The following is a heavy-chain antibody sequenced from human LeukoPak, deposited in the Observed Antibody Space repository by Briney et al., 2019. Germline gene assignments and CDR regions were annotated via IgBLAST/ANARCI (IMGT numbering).Heavy chain of an antibody. CDR3: ARSGPGQLVYYYYMDV. CDR1: GYTFTGYF. Sequence: GASVKVSCKASGYTFTGYFMHWVRQAPGQGLEWMGWINPNSGGTNYAQRFQGRVTMTRDTSISTAYMELSRLRSDDTAVYYCARSGPGQLVYYYYMDVWGKGTTVTVSS. CDR2: INPNSGGT. D-gene: IGHD6-6*01. V-gene: IGHV1-2*02. J-gene: IGHJ6*03.